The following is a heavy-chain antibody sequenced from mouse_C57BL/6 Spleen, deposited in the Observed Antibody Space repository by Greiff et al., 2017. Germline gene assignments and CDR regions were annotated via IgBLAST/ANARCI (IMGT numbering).Heavy chain of an antibody. J-gene: IGHJ2*01. CDR3: ARESYYSNYGGFDY. D-gene: IGHD2-5*01. V-gene: IGHV5-16*01. Sequence: EVKLVESEGGLVQPGSSMKLSCTASGFTFSDYYMAWVRQVPEKGLEWVANINYDGSSTYYLDSLKSRFIISRDNAKNILYLQMSSLKSEDTATYYCARESYYSNYGGFDYWGQGTTLTVSS. CDR1: GFTFSDYY. CDR2: INYDGSST.